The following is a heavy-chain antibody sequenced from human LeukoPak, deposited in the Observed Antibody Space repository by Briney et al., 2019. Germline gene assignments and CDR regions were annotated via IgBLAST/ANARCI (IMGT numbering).Heavy chain of an antibody. Sequence: ASVKVSCKASGYTFTGYYMHWVRQAPGQGLEWMGWINPNSGGTNYAQKFQGRVTMTRDTSISTAYMELSRLKSDDTAVYYCARESLGSDAFDIWGQGTMLTVSS. CDR3: ARESLGSDAFDI. J-gene: IGHJ3*02. D-gene: IGHD5-12*01. CDR2: INPNSGGT. V-gene: IGHV1-2*02. CDR1: GYTFTGYY.